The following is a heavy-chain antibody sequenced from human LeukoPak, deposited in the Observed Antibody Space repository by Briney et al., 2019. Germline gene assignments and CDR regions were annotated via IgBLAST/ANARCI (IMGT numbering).Heavy chain of an antibody. CDR2: IYYSGST. CDR3: ARRRYYDGSGYLE. Sequence: PSETLSLTCSVSGDSVSRSDSYCDWIRQPPGKGLEWIGTIYYSGSTYYSPSLKSRVTMSVDPSNNQFSLNLRSVTAADTAVYYCARRRYYDGSGYLEWGQGTLLSVSS. CDR1: GDSVSRSDSY. V-gene: IGHV4-39*01. J-gene: IGHJ1*01. D-gene: IGHD3-22*01.